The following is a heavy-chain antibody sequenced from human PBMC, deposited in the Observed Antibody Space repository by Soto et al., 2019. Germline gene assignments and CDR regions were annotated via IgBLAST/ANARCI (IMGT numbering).Heavy chain of an antibody. V-gene: IGHV3-23*01. CDR2: ISNTGGGT. CDR3: AKDRLAGNCDY. CDR1: GFTFNNYA. Sequence: EVQLLDSGGGLVQPGGSLGLSCAASGFTFNNYAMNWVRQAPGMGLEWVATISNTGGGTYYADFVKGRFTISRDNSKNTLYLQMSSLRVEDTAVYYCAKDRLAGNCDYWGQGTQVTVSS. J-gene: IGHJ4*02.